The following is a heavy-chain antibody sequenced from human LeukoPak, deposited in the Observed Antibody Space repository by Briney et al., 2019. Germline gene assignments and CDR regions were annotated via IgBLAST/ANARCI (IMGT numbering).Heavy chain of an antibody. CDR1: GFTFSSYG. Sequence: GGSLRLSCAASGFTFSSYGMHWVRQAPGKGLEWVAVIWYDGSNKYYADSVKGRFTISRDNSKNTLYLQMNSLRAEDTAVYYCARGSRVGATTRYFDYWGQGTLVTVSS. D-gene: IGHD1-26*01. CDR2: IWYDGSNK. CDR3: ARGSRVGATTRYFDY. J-gene: IGHJ4*02. V-gene: IGHV3-33*01.